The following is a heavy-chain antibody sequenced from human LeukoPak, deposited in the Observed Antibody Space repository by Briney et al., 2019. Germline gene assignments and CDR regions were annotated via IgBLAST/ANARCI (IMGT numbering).Heavy chain of an antibody. J-gene: IGHJ4*02. CDR2: ISSSSSII. Sequence: PGGSLRLSCAASGFTFSSYSMNWVRQAPGKGLEWVSYISSSSSIIYYLDSVKGRFTISRDNAKNSLYLQMNSLRAEDTAVYSCAAAAAGPNDYWGQGTLVTVSS. V-gene: IGHV3-48*04. CDR3: AAAAAGPNDY. D-gene: IGHD6-13*01. CDR1: GFTFSSYS.